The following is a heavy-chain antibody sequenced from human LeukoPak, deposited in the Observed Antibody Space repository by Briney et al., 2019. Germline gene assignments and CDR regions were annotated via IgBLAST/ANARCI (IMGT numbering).Heavy chain of an antibody. V-gene: IGHV3-30-3*01. J-gene: IGHJ4*02. Sequence: PTGGSLRLSCAASGFTFSSYAMHWVRQAPGKARVGLAVISYEGSSKYYADSVKGRFPISRDNSKNTLYVQVHSQRAEDRAVYQCARDRQGYSYVYFDYWGQGTLVTVSS. CDR1: GFTFSSYA. CDR3: ARDRQGYSYVYFDY. CDR2: ISYEGSSK. D-gene: IGHD5-18*01.